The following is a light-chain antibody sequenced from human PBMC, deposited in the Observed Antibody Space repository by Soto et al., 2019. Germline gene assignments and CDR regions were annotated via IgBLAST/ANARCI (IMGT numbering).Light chain of an antibody. CDR1: SSDIGGYNA. CDR2: EVT. J-gene: IGLJ1*01. V-gene: IGLV2-14*01. CDR3: NSFRVRHLYV. Sequence: QSVLTQPASVSGSPGQTITISCTGTSSDIGGYNAVSWYQHHPGKAPKLIIYEVTHRPSGVSDRFSASKSGNTASLTISGLQDEDEADYSCNSFRVRHLYVFGTGTKVTVL.